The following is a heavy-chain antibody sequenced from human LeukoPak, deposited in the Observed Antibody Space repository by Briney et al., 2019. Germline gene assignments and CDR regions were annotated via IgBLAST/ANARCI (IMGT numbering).Heavy chain of an antibody. Sequence: SQTLSLTCTVSGGSISSGDYYWSWIRQPPGKGLEWIGYIYYSGSTYYNPSLKSRVTISVDTSKNQFSLKLSSVTVADTAVYYCARGAYDSSGYYPDYWGQGTLVTVSS. CDR3: ARGAYDSSGYYPDY. D-gene: IGHD3-22*01. CDR2: IYYSGST. CDR1: GGSISSGDYY. V-gene: IGHV4-30-4*08. J-gene: IGHJ4*02.